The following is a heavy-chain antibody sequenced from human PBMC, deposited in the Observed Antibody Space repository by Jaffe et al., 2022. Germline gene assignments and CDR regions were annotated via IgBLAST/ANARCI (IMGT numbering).Heavy chain of an antibody. CDR3: AHSRREGLYDSSGPFDY. D-gene: IGHD3-22*01. Sequence: QITLKEPGLTLVKPAQTLTLTCTFSGFSLSSPGVGVGWIRQPPGKALEWLALFYWDDDKHYSPSLKSRLTITRDTSKNQVVLTMSNMDYVDTATYYCAHSRREGLYDSSGPFDYWGQGTLVTVSS. J-gene: IGHJ4*02. CDR1: GFSLSSPGVG. CDR2: FYWDDDK. V-gene: IGHV2-5*02.